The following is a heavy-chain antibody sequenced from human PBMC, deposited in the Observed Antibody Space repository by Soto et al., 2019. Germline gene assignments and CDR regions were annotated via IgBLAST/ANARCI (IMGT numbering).Heavy chain of an antibody. CDR1: GFSISPYW. J-gene: IGHJ4*02. D-gene: IGHD5-12*01. V-gene: IGHV3-7*03. Sequence: GGSLRLSCVASGFSISPYWMSWVRQAPGKGLEWVANIKEDGSAARYVDSARDRFLISRDNTKNSLYLQMTSLRAEDTAIYYCVSDGDVCSGSDCFRHFEYWGRGTRVTV. CDR3: VSDGDVCSGSDCFRHFEY. CDR2: IKEDGSAA.